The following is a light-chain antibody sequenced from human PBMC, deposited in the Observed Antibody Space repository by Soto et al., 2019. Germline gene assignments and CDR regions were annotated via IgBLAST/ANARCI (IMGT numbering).Light chain of an antibody. CDR1: QGVSSW. Sequence: DIQMTQSPSFVSASVGDRVTISCRAGQGVSSWLAWYQQKPGKAPNLLIYGASNLQSGIPSRFSGSGSGTEFPLTINSLQPEDSATYFCQQPHSFPTFGQGTKVEIK. V-gene: IGKV1-12*01. CDR2: GAS. J-gene: IGKJ1*01. CDR3: QQPHSFPT.